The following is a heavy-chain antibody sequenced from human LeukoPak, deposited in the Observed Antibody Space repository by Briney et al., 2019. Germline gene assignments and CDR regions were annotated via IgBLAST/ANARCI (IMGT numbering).Heavy chain of an antibody. V-gene: IGHV3-9*03. CDR1: GFTFDDYA. Sequence: PGRSLRLSCAASGFTFDDYAMHWVRQAPGKGLGWVSGISWNSGSIGYADSVKGRFTISRDNAENSLYLQMNSLRAEDMALYYCAKASQWLYYFDYWGQGTLVTVSS. CDR2: ISWNSGSI. D-gene: IGHD6-19*01. J-gene: IGHJ4*02. CDR3: AKASQWLYYFDY.